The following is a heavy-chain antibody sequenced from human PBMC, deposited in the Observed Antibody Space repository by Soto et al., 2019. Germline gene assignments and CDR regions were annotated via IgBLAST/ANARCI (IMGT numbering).Heavy chain of an antibody. V-gene: IGHV1-18*01. CDR2: ISVYNGDT. J-gene: IGHJ4*02. CDR1: GYTFTTYG. CDR3: ARVYCGGDCFSGGDFDY. D-gene: IGHD2-21*01. Sequence: QVQLVQSGTEVKKAGSAVKVSCKTSGYTFTTYGISWIRQAPGQGLEWIAWISVYNGDTNYAQNVQCRVTMTTETLTTTAYLELRSLRSDDTAVYYCARVYCGGDCFSGGDFDYWGQGTLVTVS.